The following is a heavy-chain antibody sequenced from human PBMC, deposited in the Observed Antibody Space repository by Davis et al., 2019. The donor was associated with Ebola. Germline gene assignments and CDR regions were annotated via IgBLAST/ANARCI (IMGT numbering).Heavy chain of an antibody. CDR3: ARRRSKGNYYDSSGSPPRYYYYGMDV. V-gene: IGHV4-34*01. D-gene: IGHD3-22*01. J-gene: IGHJ6*02. CDR1: GGSFSGYY. Sequence: MPSETLSLTCAVYGGSFSGYYWSWIRQPPGKGLEWIGEINHSGSTNYNPSLKSRVTISVDTSKNQFSLKLSSVTAADTAVYYCARRRSKGNYYDSSGSPPRYYYYGMDVWGQGTTVTVSS. CDR2: INHSGST.